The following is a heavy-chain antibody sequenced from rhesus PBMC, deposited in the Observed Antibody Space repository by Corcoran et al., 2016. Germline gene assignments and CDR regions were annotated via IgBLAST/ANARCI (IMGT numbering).Heavy chain of an antibody. J-gene: IGHJ4*01. CDR1: GYPLQTHA. CDR2: INTDTGNP. V-gene: IGHV7-114*01. D-gene: IGHD3S6*01. Sequence: QVHLVQSGAEVKQTGASVTVSCRAYGYPLQTHALTWVRQTRGPRLGWMGRINTDTGNPTYAQAFKERFTFSLDTSITTAYLQISSLKAEDTAVYYCARSHFAPGFDYWGQGVLVTVSS. CDR3: ARSHFAPGFDY.